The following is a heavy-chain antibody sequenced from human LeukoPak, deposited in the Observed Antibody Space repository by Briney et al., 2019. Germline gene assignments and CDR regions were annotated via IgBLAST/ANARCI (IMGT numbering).Heavy chain of an antibody. CDR2: IHTSGGTT. J-gene: IGHJ4*02. CDR1: RYTFTTYF. V-gene: IGHV1-46*01. D-gene: IGHD4-23*01. Sequence: ASVKVSCKASRYTFTTYFMHWVRQAPGQGLEWMGIIHTSGGTTKYAQKFQDRVTMTRDTSTNTVYMELSSLKFDDTAVYYCAREGGDGGPFDYWGQGTLVTVSS. CDR3: AREGGDGGPFDY.